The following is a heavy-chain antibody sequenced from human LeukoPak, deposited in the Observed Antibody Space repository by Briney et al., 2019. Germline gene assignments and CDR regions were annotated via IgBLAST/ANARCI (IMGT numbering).Heavy chain of an antibody. V-gene: IGHV1-69*05. Sequence: ASVKVSCKASGGTFSSYAISWVRQAPGQGLEWMGGIIPIFGTAHYAQKFQGRVTITTDESTSTAYMELSSLRSEDTAVYYCAIRTYYDSSGYYLGSAFDIWGQGTMVTVSS. CDR1: GGTFSSYA. D-gene: IGHD3-22*01. J-gene: IGHJ3*02. CDR2: IIPIFGTA. CDR3: AIRTYYDSSGYYLGSAFDI.